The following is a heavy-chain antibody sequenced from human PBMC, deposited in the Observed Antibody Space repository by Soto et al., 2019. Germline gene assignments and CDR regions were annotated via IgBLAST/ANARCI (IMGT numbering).Heavy chain of an antibody. CDR1: GFTFDDYA. CDR2: ISWNSGSI. D-gene: IGHD6-13*01. Sequence: PGGSLRLSCAASGFTFDDYAMHWVRQAPGKGLEWVSGISWNSGSIGYADSVKGRFTISRDNAKNSLYLQMNSLRAEDTALYYCAKDGPGRSSSLYWVPYYSPYSTDVSCTGPTLTV. V-gene: IGHV3-9*01. J-gene: IGHJ6*03. CDR3: AKDGPGRSSSLYWVPYYSPYSTDV.